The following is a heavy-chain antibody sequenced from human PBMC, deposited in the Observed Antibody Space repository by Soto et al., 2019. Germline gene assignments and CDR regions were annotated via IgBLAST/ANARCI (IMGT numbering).Heavy chain of an antibody. J-gene: IGHJ6*02. D-gene: IGHD6-19*01. Sequence: ASVKVSCKTSGYTFTTYAVHWVRRAPGQSLEWMGWINTGNGHTKYSQNFQGRVTITRDTSATTAYMELSSLRSEDTAVYYCARGRSSGWPRPFYGMDVWGQGTTVTVSS. V-gene: IGHV1-3*04. CDR3: ARGRSSGWPRPFYGMDV. CDR2: INTGNGHT. CDR1: GYTFTTYA.